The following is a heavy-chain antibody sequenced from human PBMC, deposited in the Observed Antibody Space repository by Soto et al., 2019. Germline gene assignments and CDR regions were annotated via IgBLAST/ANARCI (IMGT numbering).Heavy chain of an antibody. CDR1: GYTFTGYY. J-gene: IGHJ4*02. CDR3: ARVVQRPVYDLCRGYSSGFEY. CDR2: INPNSGGT. V-gene: IGHV1-2*02. D-gene: IGHD3-3*01. Sequence: QVQLVQSGAEVKKPGASVKVSCKASGYTFTGYYMHWVRQAPGQGLEWMGWINPNSGGTNYAQKFQGRVTIPRDTYISTDYLGLSRLRPDHTAVYYCARVVQRPVYDLCRGYSSGFEYLDQGTLVT.